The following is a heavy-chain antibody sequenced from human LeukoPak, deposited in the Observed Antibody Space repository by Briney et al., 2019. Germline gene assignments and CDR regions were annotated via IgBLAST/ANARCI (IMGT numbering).Heavy chain of an antibody. CDR1: GYSISSGYY. V-gene: IGHV4-38-2*02. J-gene: IGHJ4*02. CDR3: ARKDPGYSGYSDFDY. CDR2: IYHSGST. Sequence: PSETLSLTCTVSGYSISSGYYWGWIRQPPGKGLEWIGNIYHSGSTYYSPSLKSRVTISLDTSKNQFSLKLSSVTAADTAVYYCARKDPGYSGYSDFDYWGQGTLVTVSS. D-gene: IGHD5-12*01.